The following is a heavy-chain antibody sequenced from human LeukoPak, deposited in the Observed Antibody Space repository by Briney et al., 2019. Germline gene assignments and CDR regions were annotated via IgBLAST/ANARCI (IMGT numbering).Heavy chain of an antibody. V-gene: IGHV1-69*04. CDR3: ARAVEMATITGNWFDP. J-gene: IGHJ5*02. CDR1: GSTFSSYA. CDR2: IIPILGIA. D-gene: IGHD5-24*01. Sequence: ASVKVSCKASGSTFSSYAISWVRQAPGQGLEWMGRIIPILGIANYAQKFQGRVTTTADKSTSTAYMELSSLRSEDTAVYYCARAVEMATITGNWFDPWGQGTLVTVSS.